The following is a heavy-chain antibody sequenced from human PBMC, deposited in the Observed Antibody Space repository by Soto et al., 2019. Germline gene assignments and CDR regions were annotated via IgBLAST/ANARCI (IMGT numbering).Heavy chain of an antibody. D-gene: IGHD6-13*01. CDR3: AKDSSRRYGSGMDF. CDR2: ISGSGGST. V-gene: IGHV3-23*01. CDR1: GFSFSSHA. Sequence: GSLRLSWAASGFSFSSHAMSWVRQAPGKGLEWVSAISGSGGSTYYADSVKGRFTISRDNSKNTLYLQMNSLRAEDTAVYYCAKDSSRRYGSGMDFWGQGTTVTVSS. J-gene: IGHJ6*02.